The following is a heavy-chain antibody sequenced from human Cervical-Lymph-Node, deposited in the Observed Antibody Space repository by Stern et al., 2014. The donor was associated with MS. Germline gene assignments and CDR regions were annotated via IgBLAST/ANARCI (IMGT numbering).Heavy chain of an antibody. V-gene: IGHV3-21*01. D-gene: IGHD2/OR15-2a*01. J-gene: IGHJ4*02. CDR3: ARDDELYGLDY. CDR2: ISSSSNYI. Sequence: EVHLVESGGGLVKPGGSLRLSCAASGFLFRTYNMNWVRQAPGQGLEWVSAISSSSNYIYYADSVRGRFTISRDNAKNSLYLQMNSLRAEDTAVYYCARDDELYGLDYWGQGTLVTVSS. CDR1: GFLFRTYN.